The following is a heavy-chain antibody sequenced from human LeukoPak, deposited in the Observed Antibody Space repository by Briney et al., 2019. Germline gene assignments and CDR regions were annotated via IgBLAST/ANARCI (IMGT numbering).Heavy chain of an antibody. CDR1: GGPISSYY. CDR3: ARGLSSSLFDY. D-gene: IGHD6-6*01. V-gene: IGHV4-59*01. CDR2: IYYSGST. Sequence: SETLSLTCTVSGGPISSYYWSWIRQPPGKGLEWIGYIYYSGSTNYNPSLKSRVTISVDTSKNQFSLKLSSVTAADTAVYYCARGLSSSLFDYWGQGTLATVSS. J-gene: IGHJ4*02.